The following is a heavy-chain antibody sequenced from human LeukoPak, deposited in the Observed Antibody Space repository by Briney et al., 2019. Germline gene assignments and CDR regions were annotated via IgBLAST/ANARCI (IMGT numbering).Heavy chain of an antibody. V-gene: IGHV1-2*06. CDR2: INPNSGGT. Sequence: ASVKVSCKASGYTFTGYYMHWVRQAPRQGLEWMGRINPNSGGTNYAQKFQGRVTMTRDTSISTAYMELSRLRSDDTAVYYCARETILGYCSGGSCSYNWFDPWGQGTLVTVSS. CDR1: GYTFTGYY. CDR3: ARETILGYCSGGSCSYNWFDP. J-gene: IGHJ5*02. D-gene: IGHD2-15*01.